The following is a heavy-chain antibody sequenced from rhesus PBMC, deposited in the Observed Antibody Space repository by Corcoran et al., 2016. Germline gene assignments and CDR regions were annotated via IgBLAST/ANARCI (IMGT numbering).Heavy chain of an antibody. V-gene: IGHV4-173*01. J-gene: IGHJ3*01. CDR2: ISGSGGST. CDR1: GCSISSNY. Sequence: QVQLQESGPGLVKPSETLSLTCAVSGCSISSNYWCWIRQPPGKGLEWTGSISGSGGSTDYNPSLKSRVTISTDTSKNQFSLKLSSVTAAYTAVYYCARGGQLELFADAFDFWGQGLRVTVSS. D-gene: IGHD1-1*01. CDR3: ARGGQLELFADAFDF.